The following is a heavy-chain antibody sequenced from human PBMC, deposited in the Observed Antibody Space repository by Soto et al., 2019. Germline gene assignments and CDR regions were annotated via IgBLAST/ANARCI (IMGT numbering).Heavy chain of an antibody. D-gene: IGHD6-19*01. CDR1: GFSLSTSGVG. CDR2: IYWDDDK. Sequence: SGPTLVNPTQTLTLTCTFSGFSLSTSGVGVGWIRQPPGKALEWLALIYWDDDKRYSPSLKSRLTITKDTSKNQVVLTMTNMDPVDTATYYCALSGGYSSGWYPNWFDPWGQGTLVTVSS. V-gene: IGHV2-5*02. CDR3: ALSGGYSSGWYPNWFDP. J-gene: IGHJ5*02.